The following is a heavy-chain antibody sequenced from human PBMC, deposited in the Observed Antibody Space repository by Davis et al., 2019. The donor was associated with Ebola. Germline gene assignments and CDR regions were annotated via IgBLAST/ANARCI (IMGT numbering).Heavy chain of an antibody. CDR1: GGTFSSSF. D-gene: IGHD2-15*01. Sequence: AASVKVSCKASGGTFSSSFISWVRQAPGQGLEWMGRIIPIFGTTTYAQKFQGRVTMTADRTTNTVHMQLSSLTAEDTAVYYCARMVGSSGGRTYGDDYWGQGTLVTVSS. CDR2: IIPIFGTT. V-gene: IGHV1-69*06. J-gene: IGHJ4*02. CDR3: ARMVGSSGGRTYGDDY.